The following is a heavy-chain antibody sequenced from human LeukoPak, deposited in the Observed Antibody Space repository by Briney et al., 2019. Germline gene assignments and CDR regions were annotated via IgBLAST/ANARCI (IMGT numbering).Heavy chain of an antibody. J-gene: IGHJ4*02. V-gene: IGHV3-30*07. Sequence: GGSLRLSCAASGFTFSNYAMHWVRQAPGKGLEWVSLISSGGTYEYYADSVKGRFTISRDNFRSTLYLEMNSLKVEDTATYYCAKDRGTITSLLVIGVPGPAHLFDWWGQGALVTVSS. D-gene: IGHD5-12*01. CDR1: GFTFSNYA. CDR3: AKDRGTITSLLVIGVPGPAHLFDW. CDR2: ISSGGTYE.